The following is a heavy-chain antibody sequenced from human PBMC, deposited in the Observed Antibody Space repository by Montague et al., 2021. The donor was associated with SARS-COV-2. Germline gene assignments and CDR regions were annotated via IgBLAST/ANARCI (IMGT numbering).Heavy chain of an antibody. D-gene: IGHD2-2*01. CDR2: IYFNGHS. V-gene: IGHV4-39*01. CDR3: ARQPPYQTGALDI. J-gene: IGHJ3*02. Sequence: SETLSLTCTVYGGSISNSHHYCAWIRQRPGKGLEWIGSIYFNGHSYYNPSLKNRASISLDTSKNQYYLKLNSVAAADTAVYYCARQPPYQTGALDIWGQGTMVTVSS. CDR1: GGSISNSHHY.